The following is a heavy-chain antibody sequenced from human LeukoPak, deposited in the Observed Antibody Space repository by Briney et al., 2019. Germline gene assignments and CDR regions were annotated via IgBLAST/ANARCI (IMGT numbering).Heavy chain of an antibody. CDR2: IYHSGST. CDR1: GGSISSSNW. Sequence: PSGTLSLTCAVSGGSISSSNWWRWVRQPPGKGLEWIGEIYHSGSTDYNPSLKSRVTISVDKSKNQFSLKLSSVTAADTAVYYCASSIGYSGYEADYWGQGTLVTVSS. D-gene: IGHD5-12*01. CDR3: ASSIGYSGYEADY. J-gene: IGHJ4*02. V-gene: IGHV4-4*02.